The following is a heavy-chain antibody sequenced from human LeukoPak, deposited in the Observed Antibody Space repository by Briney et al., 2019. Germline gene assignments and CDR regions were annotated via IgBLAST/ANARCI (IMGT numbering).Heavy chain of an antibody. CDR3: ARLPAVPSHPQDY. Sequence: ASVQVSCRASGYSFTNYGISWVRQAPGQGLEWMGWISAYNGNPNYAQKLQGRVTMTTDTSTSTAYTELRSLRSDDTAVYYCARLPAVPSHPQDYWGQGTLVTVSS. J-gene: IGHJ4*02. D-gene: IGHD2-2*01. CDR1: GYSFTNYG. CDR2: ISAYNGNP. V-gene: IGHV1-18*01.